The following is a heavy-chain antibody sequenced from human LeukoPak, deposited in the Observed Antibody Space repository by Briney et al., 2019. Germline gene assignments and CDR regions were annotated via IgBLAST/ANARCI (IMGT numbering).Heavy chain of an antibody. CDR3: ARDYGANYYYMDV. J-gene: IGHJ6*03. D-gene: IGHD4-17*01. V-gene: IGHV4-38-2*02. CDR2: IYHSGST. CDR1: GYSISSGYY. Sequence: PSETLSLTCTVSGYSISSGYYWGWIRQPPGKGLEWIGSIYHSGSTYYNPSLKSRVTISVDTSKNQFSLKLSSVTAADTAVYYCARDYGANYYYMDVWGKGTTVTVSS.